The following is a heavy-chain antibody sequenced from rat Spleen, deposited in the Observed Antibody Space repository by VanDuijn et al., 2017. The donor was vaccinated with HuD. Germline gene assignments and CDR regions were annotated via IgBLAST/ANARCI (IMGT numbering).Heavy chain of an antibody. CDR3: ARRGNNYSYWYFDF. Sequence: EVQLVESDGGLVQPGGSLELSCAASGFIFSDFYMAWVRQAPTKGLEWVATISSDGSNTYYRDSVKGRFTISRDNAKSTLYLQMDSLRSEDTATYYCARRGNNYSYWYFDFWGPGTMVTVSS. D-gene: IGHD1-10*01. J-gene: IGHJ1*01. CDR1: GFIFSDFY. CDR2: ISSDGSNT. V-gene: IGHV5-29*01.